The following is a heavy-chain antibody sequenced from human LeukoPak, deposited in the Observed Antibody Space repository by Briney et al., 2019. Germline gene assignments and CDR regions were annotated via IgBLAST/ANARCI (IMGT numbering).Heavy chain of an antibody. V-gene: IGHV3-21*01. J-gene: IGHJ4*02. CDR1: GFTFSSYS. D-gene: IGHD3-10*01. CDR2: ISSSSSYI. Sequence: PGGSLRLSCAASGFTFSSYSMNWVRQAPGKGLEWVSSISSSSSYIHYADSVKGRFTISRDNAKNSLYLQMNSLRAEDTAVYYCARDGLSRGVSDYWGQGTLVTVSS. CDR3: ARDGLSRGVSDY.